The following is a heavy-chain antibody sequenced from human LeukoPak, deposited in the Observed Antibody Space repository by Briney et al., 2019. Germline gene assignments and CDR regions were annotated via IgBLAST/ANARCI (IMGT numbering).Heavy chain of an antibody. CDR2: ISGSGDAT. CDR1: GFTFDSRA. J-gene: IGHJ4*02. Sequence: AGGSLRFTCRASGFTFDSRAMSWVRQVPGKGLECVSSISGSGDATYYADSVKGRFTISRDNSKNTVNLQMNNLRVDDTAVYFCARDGDRSVTLTLDNWGPGTVVPVSS. CDR3: ARDGDRSVTLTLDN. D-gene: IGHD2-21*02. V-gene: IGHV3-23*01.